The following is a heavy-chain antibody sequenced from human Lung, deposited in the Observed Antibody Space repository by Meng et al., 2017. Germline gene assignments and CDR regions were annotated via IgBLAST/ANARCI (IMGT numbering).Heavy chain of an antibody. CDR1: GGSFSDYY. D-gene: IGHD4-11*01. CDR3: ARGPTTMAHDFDY. CDR2: INHSGST. Sequence: QVQVQRWGAGLLKPSETLSLTCVVVGGSFSDYYWSWIRQPPGKGLEWIGEINHSGSTNYNPSLESRATISVDTSQNNLSLKLSSVTAADSAVYYCARGPTTMAHDFDYWGQGTLVTVSS. J-gene: IGHJ4*02. V-gene: IGHV4-34*01.